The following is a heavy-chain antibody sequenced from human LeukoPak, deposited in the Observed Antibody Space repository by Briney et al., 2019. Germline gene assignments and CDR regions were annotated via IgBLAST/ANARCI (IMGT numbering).Heavy chain of an antibody. J-gene: IGHJ4*02. CDR3: ARDPKTGSPDYFDY. Sequence: GGSLRLSCATSGFTFNNYPMHWVRQAPGKRLEWVAVIGYDGRFKFHSDSVKGRFTISRDDSKNTLYLQMNSLRPEDTALYYCARDPKTGSPDYFDYWGQGTLVTVST. D-gene: IGHD3-10*01. CDR2: IGYDGRFK. CDR1: GFTFNNYP. V-gene: IGHV3-30*04.